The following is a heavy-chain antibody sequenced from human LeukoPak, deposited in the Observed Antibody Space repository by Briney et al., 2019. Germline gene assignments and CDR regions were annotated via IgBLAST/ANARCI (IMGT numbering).Heavy chain of an antibody. V-gene: IGHV3-21*01. CDR2: ITSSSSRYI. D-gene: IGHD6-13*01. CDR1: GFTFSSYS. J-gene: IGHJ4*02. CDR3: ARVHPIAAAGTGFDY. Sequence: NPGGSLRLSCAASGFTFSSYSMNWVRQAPGKGLEWVSFITSSSSRYIYYADSVKVRFTISRDNAKNSLYLQMNSLRAEDTAVYYCARVHPIAAAGTGFDYWGQGTLVTVSS.